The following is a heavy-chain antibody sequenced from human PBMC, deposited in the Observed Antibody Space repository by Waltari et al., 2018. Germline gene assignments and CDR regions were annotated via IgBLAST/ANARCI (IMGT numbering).Heavy chain of an antibody. J-gene: IGHJ3*02. V-gene: IGHV4-39*07. CDR1: GGSISSSSYY. CDR2: IYYSGST. CDR3: ARGGLIAQRGDAFDI. Sequence: QLQLQESGPGLVKPSETLSLTCTVSGGSISSSSYYWGWIRQPPGKGLEWIGSIYYSGSTYYEPCLKSRVTISVDTSKNQFSLKLSSVTAADTAVYYCARGGLIAQRGDAFDIWGQGTMVTVSS. D-gene: IGHD2-21*01.